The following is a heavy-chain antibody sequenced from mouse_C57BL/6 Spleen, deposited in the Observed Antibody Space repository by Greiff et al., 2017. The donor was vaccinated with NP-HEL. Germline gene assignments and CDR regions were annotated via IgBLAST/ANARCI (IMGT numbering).Heavy chain of an antibody. CDR2: IYPGDGDT. J-gene: IGHJ4*01. CDR3: ARDSSLYYYAMDY. CDR1: GYAFSSSW. D-gene: IGHD6-5*01. V-gene: IGHV1-82*01. Sequence: QVQLQQSGPELVKPGASVKISCKASGYAFSSSWMNWVKQRPGKGLEWIGRIYPGDGDTNYNGKFKGKATLTADKSSSTAYMQLSSLTSEDSAVYFCARDSSLYYYAMDYWGQGTSVTVSS.